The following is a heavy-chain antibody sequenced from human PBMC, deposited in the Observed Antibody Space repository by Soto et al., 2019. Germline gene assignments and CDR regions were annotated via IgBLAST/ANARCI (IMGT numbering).Heavy chain of an antibody. D-gene: IGHD6-19*01. J-gene: IGHJ4*02. Sequence: QVQLVESGGGVVQPGRSLRLSCAASGFTFSSHGMHWVRQAPGKGLEWVAVIWFDGTTKYYADSVKGRFTISKDNSKNTLYLQMNSLRAEDTALYYCARDVMREDVAGALDYWGLGTPVTVSS. CDR2: IWFDGTTK. CDR3: ARDVMREDVAGALDY. CDR1: GFTFSSHG. V-gene: IGHV3-33*01.